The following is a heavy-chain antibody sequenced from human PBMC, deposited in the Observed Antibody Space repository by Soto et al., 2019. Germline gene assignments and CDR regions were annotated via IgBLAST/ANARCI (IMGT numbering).Heavy chain of an antibody. V-gene: IGHV4-34*01. Sequence: QVQLQQWGAGLLKPSETLSLTCAVYGGSFSGYYWSWIRQPPGKGLEWIGEINHSGSTNYNPSLTSRVTXXVXTXXNQFSLKLSSVTAADTAVYYCARGSKGGLGRPLDYWGQGTLVTVSS. J-gene: IGHJ4*02. CDR2: INHSGST. D-gene: IGHD2-15*01. CDR3: ARGSKGGLGRPLDY. CDR1: GGSFSGYY.